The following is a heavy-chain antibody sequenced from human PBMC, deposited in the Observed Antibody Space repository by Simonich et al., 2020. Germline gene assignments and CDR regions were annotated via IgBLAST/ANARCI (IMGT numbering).Heavy chain of an antibody. CDR3: ARDRSGYDQHHFDY. D-gene: IGHD5-12*01. CDR1: GYTFTGYY. CDR2: NNPNSGGT. V-gene: IGHV1-2*02. Sequence: QVQLVQSGAEVKKPGASVKVSCKASGYTFTGYYMHWVRQAPGQGLEWMGWNNPNSGGTNYAQKFQGRVTMTRDTAISTAYMELSRLRSDDTAVYYCARDRSGYDQHHFDYWGQGTLVTVSS. J-gene: IGHJ4*02.